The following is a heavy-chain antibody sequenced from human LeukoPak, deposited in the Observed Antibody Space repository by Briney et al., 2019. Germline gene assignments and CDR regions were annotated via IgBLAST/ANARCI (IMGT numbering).Heavy chain of an antibody. CDR2: ISGSGGST. V-gene: IGHV3-23*01. Sequence: GGSLRLSCAASGFTFSSYAMSWVRQAPGKGLEWVSAISGSGGSTCYADSVKGRFTISRDNSKNTLYLQMNSLRAEDTAVYYCAKDRALLWFGELSYFDYWGQGTLVTVSS. J-gene: IGHJ4*02. CDR3: AKDRALLWFGELSYFDY. CDR1: GFTFSSYA. D-gene: IGHD3-10*01.